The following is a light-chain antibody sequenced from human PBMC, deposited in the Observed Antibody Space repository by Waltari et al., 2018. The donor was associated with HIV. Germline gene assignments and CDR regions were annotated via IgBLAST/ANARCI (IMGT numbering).Light chain of an antibody. CDR3: QTWGTGIRV. CDR1: SGHSSYA. Sequence: QLVLTQSPSASASLGASVKLTCTLSSGHSSYAIAWHQQQPEKGPRYLMKLNSDCIHIKVDGIPVRFSGSSSGAERYLTLSSLQAEDEADYYCQTWGTGIRVFGGGTKLTVL. V-gene: IGLV4-69*01. CDR2: LNSDCIH. J-gene: IGLJ3*02.